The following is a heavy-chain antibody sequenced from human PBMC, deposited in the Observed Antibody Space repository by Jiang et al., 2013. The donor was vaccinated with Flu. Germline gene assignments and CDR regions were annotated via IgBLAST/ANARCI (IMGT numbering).Heavy chain of an antibody. CDR3: ARHLGYNHGIVYYYYAMDV. CDR2: IYYNGRT. CDR1: GGSISNYF. D-gene: IGHD5-18*01. J-gene: IGHJ6*02. V-gene: IGHV4-59*08. Sequence: LLKPSETLSLTCSVSGGSISNYFWSWIRQPPGRGLEWVGYIYYNGRTSYNPSLKSRITISVDTSKNQISLKLSSVTAADTAVYYCARHLGYNHGIVYYYYAMDVWGQGTTVTVSS.